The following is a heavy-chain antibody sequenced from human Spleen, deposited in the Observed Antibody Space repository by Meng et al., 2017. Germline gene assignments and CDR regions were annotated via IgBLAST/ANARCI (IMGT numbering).Heavy chain of an antibody. J-gene: IGHJ4*02. Sequence: ASVKVSCKASGYTLTSYAMHWVRQAPGQRLEWMGWINAGNGNTKYSQKFQGRVTITRDTSASTAYMELSSLRSEDTAVYYCARVPDSGYAYYFDYWGQGTLVTVSS. CDR3: ARVPDSGYAYYFDY. D-gene: IGHD5-12*01. CDR1: GYTLTSYA. V-gene: IGHV1-3*01. CDR2: INAGNGNT.